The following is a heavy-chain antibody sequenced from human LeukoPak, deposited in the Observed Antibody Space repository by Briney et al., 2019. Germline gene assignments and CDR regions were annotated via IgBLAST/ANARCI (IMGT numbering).Heavy chain of an antibody. D-gene: IGHD2-15*01. Sequence: GGSLRLSCAASGFTFRNYLMNWVRQAPGKGLEWVSFTSSTGGTIYYADSVKGRFTVSRDNGENSLFLQMNSLRVEDTALYYCARGYSRAAFDIWGQGTVVAVSS. CDR3: ARGYSRAAFDI. CDR1: GFTFRNYL. CDR2: TSSTGGTI. J-gene: IGHJ3*02. V-gene: IGHV3-48*01.